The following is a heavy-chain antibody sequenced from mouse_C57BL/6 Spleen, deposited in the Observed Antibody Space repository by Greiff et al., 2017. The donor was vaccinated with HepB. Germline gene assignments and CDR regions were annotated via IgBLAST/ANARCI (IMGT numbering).Heavy chain of an antibody. Sequence: EVQLQESGPGLVKPSPSLSLTCSVTGYSITSGYYWNWIRQFPGNKLEWMGYISYDGSNNYNPSLKKRIPITRDTSKNQFFLKLNSVTTEDTATYYCAREGDGYLWYFDVWGTGTTVTVSS. V-gene: IGHV3-6*01. CDR1: GYSITSGYY. D-gene: IGHD2-3*01. CDR2: ISYDGSN. J-gene: IGHJ1*03. CDR3: AREGDGYLWYFDV.